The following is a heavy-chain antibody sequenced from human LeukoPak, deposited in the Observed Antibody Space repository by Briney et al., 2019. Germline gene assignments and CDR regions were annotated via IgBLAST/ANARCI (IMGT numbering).Heavy chain of an antibody. J-gene: IGHJ6*03. Sequence: GGSLRLSCAASFFTFTRSGMHWVRQAPGKGLEWVAVISYDGNHKYYADSVKGRFTICRDNSKNTLFLQMNSLRADDTAVYYCAKDSTMVFFFYYMDVWGKGTTVTVSS. CDR1: FFTFTRSG. CDR2: ISYDGNHK. D-gene: IGHD3-10*01. CDR3: AKDSTMVFFFYYMDV. V-gene: IGHV3-30*18.